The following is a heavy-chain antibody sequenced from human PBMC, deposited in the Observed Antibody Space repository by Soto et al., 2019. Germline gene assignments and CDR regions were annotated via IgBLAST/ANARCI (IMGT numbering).Heavy chain of an antibody. V-gene: IGHV1-69*01. CDR3: ARELRRSDSSGYRIFDY. CDR1: GGTFSSYA. D-gene: IGHD3-22*01. J-gene: IGHJ4*02. CDR2: IIPIFGTA. Sequence: QVQLGQSGAEVKKPGSSVMVSCKASGGTFSSYAISWVRQAPGQGLEWMGGIIPIFGTANYAQKFQGRVTITADESTSTAYMELSSLRSEDTAVYYCARELRRSDSSGYRIFDYWGQGTLVTVSS.